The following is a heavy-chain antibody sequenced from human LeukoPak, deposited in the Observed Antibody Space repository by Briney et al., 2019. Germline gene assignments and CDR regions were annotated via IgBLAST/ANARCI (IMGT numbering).Heavy chain of an antibody. CDR3: AKDHDLDYGDYPWYFDY. D-gene: IGHD4-17*01. CDR1: GFTFSSYG. V-gene: IGHV3-30*18. CDR2: ISYDGSNK. Sequence: GGSLRLSCAASGFTFSSYGMHWVRQAPGKGLEWVAVISYDGSNKYYADSVKGRFTISRDNSKNTLYLQMNSLRAEDTAVYYCAKDHDLDYGDYPWYFDYWGQGTLVTVSS. J-gene: IGHJ4*02.